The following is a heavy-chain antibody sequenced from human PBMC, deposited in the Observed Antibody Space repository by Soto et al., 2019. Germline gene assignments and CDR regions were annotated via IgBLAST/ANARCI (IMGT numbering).Heavy chain of an antibody. V-gene: IGHV4-39*01. CDR3: ARGGLLWFGELLNPHTFDY. D-gene: IGHD3-10*01. CDR2: IYYSGST. J-gene: IGHJ4*02. Sequence: SETLSLTCTVSGGSISSSSYYWGWIRQPPGKGLEWIGSIYYSGSTYYNPSLKSRVTISVDTSKNQFSLKLSSVTAADTAVYYCARGGLLWFGELLNPHTFDYWGQGTLVTVSS. CDR1: GGSISSSSYY.